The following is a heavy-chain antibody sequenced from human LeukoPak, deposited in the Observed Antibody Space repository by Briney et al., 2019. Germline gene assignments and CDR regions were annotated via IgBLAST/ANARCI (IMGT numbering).Heavy chain of an antibody. CDR3: AGAVVVPAAYDY. D-gene: IGHD2-2*01. V-gene: IGHV3-23*01. CDR2: ISGSGGTT. J-gene: IGHJ4*02. Sequence: GGSLRLSCAASGFTFSSYAMSWVRQAPGKGLELVSGISGSGGTTYYADSVKGRFTISRDNSKNTLYLQLNSLRAEDTAVYYCAGAVVVPAAYDYWGQGTLVTVSS. CDR1: GFTFSSYA.